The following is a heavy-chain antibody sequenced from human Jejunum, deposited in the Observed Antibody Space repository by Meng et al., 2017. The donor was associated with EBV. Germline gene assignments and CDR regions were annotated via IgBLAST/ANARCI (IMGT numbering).Heavy chain of an antibody. Sequence: QVQLQQWGGGLLKPSETPSLTCAVYRGSFSGYYWSWIRQHPGKGLEWIGEINHSGSTNYNPSLRSRVTISVETSKNQFSLRLNSVTAADTAVYYCARVAFSYTTRSLDSWGQGTLVTVSS. CDR2: INHSGST. J-gene: IGHJ4*02. D-gene: IGHD3-16*02. CDR1: RGSFSGYY. V-gene: IGHV4-34*02. CDR3: ARVAFSYTTRSLDS.